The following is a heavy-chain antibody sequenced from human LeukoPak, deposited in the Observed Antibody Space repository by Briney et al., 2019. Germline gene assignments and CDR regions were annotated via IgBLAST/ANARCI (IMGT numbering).Heavy chain of an antibody. V-gene: IGHV3-9*01. D-gene: IGHD5-12*01. CDR1: GFTFHHYA. Sequence: PGRSLRLSCAASGFTFHHYAIHWVRQVPGKGLEWVSGISWNSASIGYADSVKGRFTISRDNAKNSVYLQMNSLRAEDTAFYYCAKDKAPLYSGYDWDLDFWGQGTLVTVSS. CDR2: ISWNSASI. CDR3: AKDKAPLYSGYDWDLDF. J-gene: IGHJ4*02.